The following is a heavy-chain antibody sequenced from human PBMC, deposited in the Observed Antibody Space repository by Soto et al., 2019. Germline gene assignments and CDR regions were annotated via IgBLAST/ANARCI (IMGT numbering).Heavy chain of an antibody. Sequence: SETLSLTCNVSGDSIDGSAYYWSWIRLLPGKGLEWIGYIYYSGSTYYNPSLKSRVTISVDTSKNQFSLKLSSVTAADTAVYYCASAITRGGYDFWSGYYAEFDYWGQGTLVTVSS. CDR1: GDSIDGSAYY. D-gene: IGHD3-3*01. J-gene: IGHJ4*02. CDR2: IYYSGST. CDR3: ASAITRGGYDFWSGYYAEFDY. V-gene: IGHV4-30-4*08.